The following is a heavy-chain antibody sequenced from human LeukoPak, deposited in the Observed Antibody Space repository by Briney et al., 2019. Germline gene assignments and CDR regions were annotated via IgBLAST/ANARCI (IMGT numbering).Heavy chain of an antibody. CDR2: ISGSGGST. Sequence: QPGGSLRLPCAASGFTFSSYAMSWVRQAPGKGLEWVSAISGSGGSTYYADSVKGRFTISRDNSKNTLYLQMNSLRAEDTAVYYCAKDGLAYYDPGKIWGQGTLVTVSS. V-gene: IGHV3-23*01. CDR1: GFTFSSYA. D-gene: IGHD3-3*01. J-gene: IGHJ4*02. CDR3: AKDGLAYYDPGKI.